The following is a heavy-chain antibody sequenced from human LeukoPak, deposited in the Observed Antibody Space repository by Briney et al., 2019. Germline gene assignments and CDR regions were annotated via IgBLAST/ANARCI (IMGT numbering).Heavy chain of an antibody. V-gene: IGHV3-23*01. CDR3: AKDISIFGVVIGSDY. D-gene: IGHD3-3*01. J-gene: IGHJ4*02. CDR1: GFTFSSYA. Sequence: PGGSLRLSCAASGFTFSSYAMSWVRQAPGKGLEWVSAISGSGGSTYYADSVKGRFTISRDNSKNTLYLQMNSLGAEDTAVYYCAKDISIFGVVIGSDYWGQGTLVTVSS. CDR2: ISGSGGST.